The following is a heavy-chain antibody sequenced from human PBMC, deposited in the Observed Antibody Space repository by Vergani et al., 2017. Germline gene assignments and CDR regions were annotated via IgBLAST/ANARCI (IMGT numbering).Heavy chain of an antibody. CDR1: GFTLGDYA. J-gene: IGHJ4*02. D-gene: IGHD3-10*01. V-gene: IGHV3-30-3*02. CDR2: ISYDGTNK. Sequence: VHLVESGGGLVQPGRSLRLSCSGSGFTLGDYAMTWVRQAPGKGLEWVAVISYDGTNKYYADSVNGRFTISRDNSKNTVYLQMNSLRTEDTAVYYCAKGYGSGSSDYWGQGTLVTVSS. CDR3: AKGYGSGSSDY.